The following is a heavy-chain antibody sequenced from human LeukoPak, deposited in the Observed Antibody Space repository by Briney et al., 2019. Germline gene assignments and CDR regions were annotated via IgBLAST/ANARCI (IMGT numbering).Heavy chain of an antibody. D-gene: IGHD3-22*01. V-gene: IGHV4-59*01. CDR2: IYYSGST. J-gene: IGHJ4*02. CDR1: GGSISSYY. Sequence: SETLSLTCTVSGGSISSYYWSWIRQPPGKGLEWIGYIYYSGSTNYNPSLKSRVTISVDTSKNQFSLKLSSVTAADTAVYYCARVLGYYDSSGYYNLGPSYYFDYWGQGTLVTVSS. CDR3: ARVLGYYDSSGYYNLGPSYYFDY.